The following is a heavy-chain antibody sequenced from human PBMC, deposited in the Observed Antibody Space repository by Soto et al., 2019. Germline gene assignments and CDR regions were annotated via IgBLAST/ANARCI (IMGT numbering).Heavy chain of an antibody. Sequence: QVQLVQSGAEVKKPGASVKVSCKASGYTFTSYDINWVRQATGQGLEWMGWMNPNSGNTGYAQKFQGRVTMTRNTTISTAYMELSSLSSEDTAVYYCASAGGNTISSYYYGMDVWGQGTTVTVSS. V-gene: IGHV1-8*01. CDR2: MNPNSGNT. J-gene: IGHJ6*02. CDR1: GYTFTSYD. CDR3: ASAGGNTISSYYYGMDV. D-gene: IGHD2-15*01.